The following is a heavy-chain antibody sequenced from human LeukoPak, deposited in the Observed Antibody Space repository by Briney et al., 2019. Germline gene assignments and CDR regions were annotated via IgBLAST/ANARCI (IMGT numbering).Heavy chain of an antibody. J-gene: IGHJ4*02. CDR1: GGSISSNSFY. Sequence: SETLSLTCTVSGGSISSNSFYWGWIRQPPGKGLEWIGSISYTGSTYYNPSLKSRVTISVDTSENQFSLKLTSVTAADPAVYYCARRAVFWSYFGYWGQGPLVTVSS. CDR3: ARRAVFWSYFGY. V-gene: IGHV4-39*01. CDR2: ISYTGST. D-gene: IGHD2-8*02.